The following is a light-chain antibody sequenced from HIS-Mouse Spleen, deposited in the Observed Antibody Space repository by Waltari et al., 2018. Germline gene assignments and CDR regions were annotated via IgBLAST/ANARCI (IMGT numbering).Light chain of an antibody. V-gene: IGLV3-1*01. J-gene: IGLJ1*01. CDR1: KLGDKY. Sequence: SYELTQPPSVSVSPGQPARITCSGDKLGDKYACWYQQKPGQSPVLVIYQDSKRPSGIPERFSGSNSGNTATLTISGTQAMDEADYYCQAWDSSTYVFGTGTKVTVL. CDR3: QAWDSSTYV. CDR2: QDS.